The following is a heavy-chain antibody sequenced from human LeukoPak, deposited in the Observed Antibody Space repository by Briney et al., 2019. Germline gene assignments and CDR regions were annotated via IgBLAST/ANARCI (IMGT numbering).Heavy chain of an antibody. D-gene: IGHD7-27*01. CDR3: ARGGVEVRTWGNWFDP. CDR1: GYTFTSCY. Sequence: ASVKVSCKASGYTFTSCYMHWVRQAPGQGLEWMGIVNPSGGSTYYAQNFQGRVTMTRDTSTSTVYMELSSVRSEDTAVYYCARGGVEVRTWGNWFDPWGQGTLVTVSS. V-gene: IGHV1-46*01. CDR2: VNPSGGST. J-gene: IGHJ5*02.